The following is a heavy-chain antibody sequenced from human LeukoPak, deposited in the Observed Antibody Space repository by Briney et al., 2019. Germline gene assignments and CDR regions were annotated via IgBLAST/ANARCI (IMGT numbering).Heavy chain of an antibody. D-gene: IGHD4-17*01. CDR2: IYSGGST. V-gene: IGHV3-53*01. CDR1: GFTVSSNY. J-gene: IGHJ4*02. Sequence: GGSLRLSCAASGFTVSSNYMSWVRQAPGKGLEWVSVIYSGGSTYYADSVKGRFTISRDNSKNTLYLQMNSLRAEDTAVYYCAKDDFYGDLTVGFYFDYWGQGTLVTVSS. CDR3: AKDDFYGDLTVGFYFDY.